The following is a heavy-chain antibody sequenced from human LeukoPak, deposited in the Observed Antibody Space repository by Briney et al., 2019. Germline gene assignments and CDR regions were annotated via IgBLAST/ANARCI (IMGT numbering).Heavy chain of an antibody. D-gene: IGHD3-3*01. J-gene: IGHJ5*02. Sequence: SETLSLTCTVSGGSISGYYSSWIRQPAGKGLEWFGRIYTSGSTNYNPSLKSRVTMSVDTSKNQFSLKLSSVTAADTAGYYGARDYDFWSGYMDNWFDPWGQGTLVTVSS. CDR1: GGSISGYY. V-gene: IGHV4-4*07. CDR2: IYTSGST. CDR3: ARDYDFWSGYMDNWFDP.